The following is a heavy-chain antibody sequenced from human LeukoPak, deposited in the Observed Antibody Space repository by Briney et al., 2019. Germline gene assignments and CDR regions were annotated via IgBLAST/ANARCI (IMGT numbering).Heavy chain of an antibody. V-gene: IGHV3-30-3*01. Sequence: GTSLRLSCAASGFTFSNYAMRWVRQAPGKGLEWVAFISYDGSAKYYADSVKGRFTISRDGSENTLYLQMDSLRAEDTAIYYCARERTGYYMACWGQGTLVTVSS. D-gene: IGHD3/OR15-3a*01. CDR1: GFTFSNYA. CDR2: ISYDGSAK. J-gene: IGHJ4*02. CDR3: ARERTGYYMAC.